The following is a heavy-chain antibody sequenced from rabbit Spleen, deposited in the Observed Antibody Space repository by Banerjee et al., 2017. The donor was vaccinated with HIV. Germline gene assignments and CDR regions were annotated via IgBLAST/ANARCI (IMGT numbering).Heavy chain of an antibody. V-gene: IGHV1S45*01. CDR1: GFPFSNKAV. CDR3: TRDDGSGSYGYADYFNL. CDR2: INAVTGKA. Sequence: QEQLEESAGGLVKPEGSLTLTCKASGFPFSNKAVMCWVRQAPGKGLEWIACINAVTGKAVYASWAKGRFTFSKTSSTTVTLQVTSLTAADTATYFCTRDDGSGSYGYADYFNLWGPGTLVTVS. J-gene: IGHJ4*01. D-gene: IGHD6-1*01.